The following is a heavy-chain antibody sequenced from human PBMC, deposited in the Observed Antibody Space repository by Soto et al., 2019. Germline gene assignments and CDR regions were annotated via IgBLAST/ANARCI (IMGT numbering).Heavy chain of an antibody. CDR3: TTDLPWSYGALGY. V-gene: IGHV3-15*01. J-gene: IGHJ4*02. D-gene: IGHD1-26*01. CDR2: IKSKPDGETT. Sequence: GGSLRLSCAASGFTFSSYGMHWVRQAPGKGLEWVGRIKSKPDGETTDYAAPVKGRFTISRDDSKNTLYLQMNSLKTEDTAVYYCTTDLPWSYGALGYWGQGTLVTVSS. CDR1: GFTFSSYG.